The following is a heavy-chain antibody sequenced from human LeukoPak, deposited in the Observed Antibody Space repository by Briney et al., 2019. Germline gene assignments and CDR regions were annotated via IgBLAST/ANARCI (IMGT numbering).Heavy chain of an antibody. CDR3: ASQRGNY. V-gene: IGHV4-59*08. CDR1: GPSISGYY. Sequence: SQSLSLACTVSGPSISGYYWTWIRQPPGKGLEWIGYMYYNGNTNYNPSLKSRVTISVDPSKNQFSLKLSSVTAADTAVYYCASQRGNYWGQGTLVTVSS. D-gene: IGHD3-16*01. CDR2: MYYNGNT. J-gene: IGHJ4*02.